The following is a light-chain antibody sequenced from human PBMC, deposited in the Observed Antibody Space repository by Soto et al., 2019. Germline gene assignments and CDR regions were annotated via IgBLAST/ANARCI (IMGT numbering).Light chain of an antibody. CDR2: GNS. CDR1: SSNIGAGYD. V-gene: IGLV1-40*01. CDR3: QAYDSRLTVVA. J-gene: IGLJ2*01. Sequence: QSALTQPPSVSGAPGQRVTISCTGSSSNIGAGYDVHWYQQLPGTAPKLLIYGNSTRPSGVPDRFSGSKSGTSASLAITGLHAEHEADYYCQAYDSRLTVVAFGRGTTLTLL.